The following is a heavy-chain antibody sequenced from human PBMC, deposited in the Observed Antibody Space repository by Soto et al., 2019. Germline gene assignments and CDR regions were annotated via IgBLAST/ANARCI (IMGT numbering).Heavy chain of an antibody. CDR1: GGSFSGYY. CDR2: INHSGST. J-gene: IGHJ5*02. CDR3: ARAKIEVFFLS. Sequence: SETLSLTCAVYGGSFSGYYWTWIRQPPGTGLEWIGEINHSGSTNYNPSLKSRVTISVDTSKNQFSLKLTSVTAADTAVYYCARAKIEVFFLSWGEGPPV. V-gene: IGHV4-34*01.